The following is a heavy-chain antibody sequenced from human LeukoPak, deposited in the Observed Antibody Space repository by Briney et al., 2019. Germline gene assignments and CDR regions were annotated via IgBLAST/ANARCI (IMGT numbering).Heavy chain of an antibody. J-gene: IGHJ6*02. Sequence: PGGSLRLSCAASGFTFSSYGMHWVRQAPGKELEWAAVISYDGSNKYYADSVKGRFTISRDNSKNTLYLQMNSLRAEDTAVYYCAKEGLHYDILTGSIYYYGMDVWGQGTTVTVSS. CDR2: ISYDGSNK. CDR3: AKEGLHYDILTGSIYYYGMDV. CDR1: GFTFSSYG. V-gene: IGHV3-30*18. D-gene: IGHD3-9*01.